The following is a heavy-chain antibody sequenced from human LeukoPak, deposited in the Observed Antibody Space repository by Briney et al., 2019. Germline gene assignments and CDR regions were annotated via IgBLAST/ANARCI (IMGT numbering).Heavy chain of an antibody. Sequence: GGSLRLSCVASGFTFGAYWMHWVRRVPGKGLVWVSGIKTDGTYTNYADSVKGRFTISRDNSKNTLYLQMNNLRAEDTAVYYCATSPRDGYNRFDYWGQGTLVTVSS. D-gene: IGHD5-24*01. CDR1: GFTFGAYW. V-gene: IGHV3-74*01. CDR3: ATSPRDGYNRFDY. CDR2: IKTDGTYT. J-gene: IGHJ4*02.